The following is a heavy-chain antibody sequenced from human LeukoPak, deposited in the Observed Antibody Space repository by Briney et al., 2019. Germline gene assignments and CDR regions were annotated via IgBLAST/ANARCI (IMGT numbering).Heavy chain of an antibody. CDR1: AFTFRNYW. J-gene: IGHJ3*02. Sequence: PGGSLRLSCAASAFTFRNYWMNWVRQAPGKGLEWVANIKQDGSEKYYVDSVRGRFTISRDNANNTLYLQMNSLRVADTAVYYCARHLFLKRAYDIWGQGTMVTVSS. CDR2: IKQDGSEK. CDR3: ARHLFLKRAYDI. V-gene: IGHV3-7*03. D-gene: IGHD2-21*01.